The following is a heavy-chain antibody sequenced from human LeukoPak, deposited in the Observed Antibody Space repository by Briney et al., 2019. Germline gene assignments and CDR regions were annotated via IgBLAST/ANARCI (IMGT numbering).Heavy chain of an antibody. V-gene: IGHV4-59*11. CDR3: ARGGSYVDY. Sequence: SETLSLTCTVSGGSISSRYWTWIRQSPGKGLEWIGYIYYSGSTNYNPSLKSRVTISVDTSKNQFSLKLSSVTAADTAVYYCARGGSYVDYWGQGTLGTVSS. CDR1: GGSISSRY. D-gene: IGHD1-26*01. CDR2: IYYSGST. J-gene: IGHJ4*02.